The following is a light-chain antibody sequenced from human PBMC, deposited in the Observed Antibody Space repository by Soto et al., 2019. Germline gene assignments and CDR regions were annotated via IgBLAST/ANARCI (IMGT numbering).Light chain of an antibody. V-gene: IGKV1-5*01. CDR1: QRISRS. Sequence: IRMTQSPSTXSGYARDRVPIPCRASQRISRSLAWYQQKQGKAXKXXXYDASSLESGVPSRLSGSGFGTEFNLTICILQPDDFATYYCQEYNSYSLTFCPGTKVDI. CDR3: QEYNSYSLT. CDR2: DAS. J-gene: IGKJ3*01.